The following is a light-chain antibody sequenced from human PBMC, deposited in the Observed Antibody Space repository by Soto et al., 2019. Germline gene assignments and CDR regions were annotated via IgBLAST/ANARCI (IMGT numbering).Light chain of an antibody. V-gene: IGKV3-11*01. Sequence: EIVLTQAPATPSKKKKERATLSCRASQSVSSYLAWYQQKPGQAPRLLIYDASNRATGIPARFSGSGSGTDFTLAISSLEPEDFAIYYCQQRSNWPRTFGQGTKVDIK. CDR3: QQRSNWPRT. CDR1: QSVSSY. J-gene: IGKJ1*01. CDR2: DAS.